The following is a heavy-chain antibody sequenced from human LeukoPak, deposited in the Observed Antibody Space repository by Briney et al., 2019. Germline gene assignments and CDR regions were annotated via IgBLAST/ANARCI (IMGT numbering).Heavy chain of an antibody. J-gene: IGHJ4*02. CDR1: GYTFTSYY. Sequence: ASVKVSCKASGYTFTSYYMHWVRQGPGQGLEWMGIINPSGGSTSYAQKFQGRVTMTRDTSTSTVYMELSSLRSEDTAVYHCARDSSSGYGFDYWGQGTLVTVSS. V-gene: IGHV1-46*01. D-gene: IGHD3-22*01. CDR3: ARDSSSGYGFDY. CDR2: INPSGGST.